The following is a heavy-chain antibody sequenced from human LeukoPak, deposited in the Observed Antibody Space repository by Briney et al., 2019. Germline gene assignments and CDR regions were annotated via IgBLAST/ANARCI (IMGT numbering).Heavy chain of an antibody. V-gene: IGHV1-8*01. CDR3: AIGFGRTIFGVVTAIDY. CDR2: MNPNSGNT. CDR1: GYTFTSYD. D-gene: IGHD3-3*01. J-gene: IGHJ4*02. Sequence: ASVKVSCKASGYTFTSYDINWVRQATGQGLEWMGWMNPNSGNTGYAQKFQGRVTMTRNTSISTAYMELSSLRSEDTAVYYCAIGFGRTIFGVVTAIDYWGRGTLVTVSS.